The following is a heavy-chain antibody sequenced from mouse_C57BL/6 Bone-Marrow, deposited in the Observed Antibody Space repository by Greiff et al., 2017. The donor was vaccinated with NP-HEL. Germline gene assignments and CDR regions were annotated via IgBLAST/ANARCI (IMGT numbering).Heavy chain of an antibody. CDR1: GYSITSGYY. Sequence: VQLKQSGPGLVKPSQSLSLTCSVTGYSITSGYYWNWIRQFPGNKLEWMGYISYDGSNNYNPSLNNRISITRDTSKNQFFLKLNSVTTEDTATYYCARGGYPFDYWGQGTTLTVSS. J-gene: IGHJ2*01. CDR3: ARGGYPFDY. V-gene: IGHV3-6*01. D-gene: IGHD2-2*01. CDR2: ISYDGSN.